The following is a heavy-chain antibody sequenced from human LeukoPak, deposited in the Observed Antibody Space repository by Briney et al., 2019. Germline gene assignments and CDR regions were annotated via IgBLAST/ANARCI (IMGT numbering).Heavy chain of an antibody. J-gene: IGHJ3*02. CDR2: IYYSGST. D-gene: IGHD2-15*01. Sequence: LRLSCAASGFIFNEYAMHWVRQAPGKGLEWIGSIYYSGSTYYNPSLKSRVTISVDTSKNQFSLKLSSVTAADTAVYYCARPRGRGYCSGGSCYSPPGGGAFDIWGQGTMVTVSS. CDR1: GFIFNEYA. CDR3: ARPRGRGYCSGGSCYSPPGGGAFDI. V-gene: IGHV4-38-2*01.